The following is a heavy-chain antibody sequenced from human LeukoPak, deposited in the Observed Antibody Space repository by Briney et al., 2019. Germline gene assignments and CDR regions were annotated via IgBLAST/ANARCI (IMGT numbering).Heavy chain of an antibody. J-gene: IGHJ4*02. CDR2: ISGSGGST. V-gene: IGHV3-23*01. D-gene: IGHD6-19*01. Sequence: PGGSLRLSCAASGFTFSSYAMSWVRQAPGKGLEWVSAISGSGGSTYYADSVKGRFTISRDNSKNTLYLQMNSLRAEDTAVYYCARGFGQWLVNYFDYWGQGTLVTVSS. CDR3: ARGFGQWLVNYFDY. CDR1: GFTFSSYA.